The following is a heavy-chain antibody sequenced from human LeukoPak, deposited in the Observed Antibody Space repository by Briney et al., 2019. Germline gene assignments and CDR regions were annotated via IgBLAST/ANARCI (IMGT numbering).Heavy chain of an antibody. Sequence: SETLSLTCTVSGGAISSSSYYWGWIRQPPGKGLEWIGSIYYSGSTYYNPSLKSRVTISVDTSKNQFSLKLSSVTAADTAVYYCARIGSNSGYYYSYFDYWGQGTLVTVSS. J-gene: IGHJ4*02. D-gene: IGHD3-22*01. CDR2: IYYSGST. CDR1: GGAISSSSYY. V-gene: IGHV4-39*07. CDR3: ARIGSNSGYYYSYFDY.